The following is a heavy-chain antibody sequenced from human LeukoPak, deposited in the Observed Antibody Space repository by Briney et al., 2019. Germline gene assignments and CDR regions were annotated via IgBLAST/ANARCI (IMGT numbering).Heavy chain of an antibody. CDR2: IWYDGSNK. Sequence: GRSLRLSCAASGFTFSSYGMHWVRQAPGKGLEWVAVIWYDGSNKYYADSVKGRFTISRDNSKNTLYLQMNSLRAEDTAVYYCARDTLYGGYGYFDYWGQGTLVTVSS. D-gene: IGHD4-17*01. CDR3: ARDTLYGGYGYFDY. CDR1: GFTFSSYG. V-gene: IGHV3-33*01. J-gene: IGHJ4*02.